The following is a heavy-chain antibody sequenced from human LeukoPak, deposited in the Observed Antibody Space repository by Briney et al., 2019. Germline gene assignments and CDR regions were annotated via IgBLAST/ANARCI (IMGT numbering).Heavy chain of an antibody. D-gene: IGHD3-16*01. CDR3: VSAYGGLLDY. CDR1: GFTFSSYE. Sequence: PGGSLRHSCAASGFTFSSYEMNWVRQAPGQGLEWVSYISGSASAIYYADSVKGRFTISRDNAKNSLLLQMNSLRAEDTAVYYCVSAYGGLLDYWGQGILVTVSS. J-gene: IGHJ4*02. V-gene: IGHV3-48*03. CDR2: ISGSASAI.